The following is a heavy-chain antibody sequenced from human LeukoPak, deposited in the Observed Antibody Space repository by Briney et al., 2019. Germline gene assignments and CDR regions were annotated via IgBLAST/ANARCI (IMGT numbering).Heavy chain of an antibody. CDR2: ISAHNGNT. CDR1: GYTFTNYG. J-gene: IGHJ4*02. V-gene: IGHV1-18*01. CDR3: ARASDPEYGSGSYLFDY. D-gene: IGHD3-10*01. Sequence: GSVKVSCKASGYTFTNYGISWVRQAPGQGLEWMGWISAHNGNTDYSQEFQGRVTITRDTSASTAYMELSSLRSEDTAVYYCARASDPEYGSGSYLFDYWGQGTLVTVSS.